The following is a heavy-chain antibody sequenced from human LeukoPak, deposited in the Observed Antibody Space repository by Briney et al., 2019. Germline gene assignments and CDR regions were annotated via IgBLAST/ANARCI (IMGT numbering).Heavy chain of an antibody. Sequence: GRSLRLSCAASGFTFSSYAMHWVRQATGKGLEWVSAITTAGDTYYPGSVKGRFTISRENAKNSLYLQMNSLRAGDTAVYYCARAIPSLLWFGELDAFDIWGQGTMVTVSS. J-gene: IGHJ3*02. V-gene: IGHV3-13*01. D-gene: IGHD3-10*01. CDR2: ITTAGDT. CDR3: ARAIPSLLWFGELDAFDI. CDR1: GFTFSSYA.